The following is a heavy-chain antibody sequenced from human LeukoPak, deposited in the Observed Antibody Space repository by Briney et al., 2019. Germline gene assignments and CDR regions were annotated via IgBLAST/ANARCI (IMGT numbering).Heavy chain of an antibody. CDR1: GYTFTGYY. J-gene: IGHJ6*02. D-gene: IGHD3-3*01. CDR2: INPNSGGT. V-gene: IGHV1-2*04. CDR3: ARDPRIFGVVPYGMDV. Sequence: ASVKVSCKASGYTFTGYYMHWVRQAPGQGLEWMGWINPNSGGTNYAQKFQGWVTMTRDTSISTAYMELSRLRSDDTAVYYCARDPRIFGVVPYGMDVWGQGTTVTVSS.